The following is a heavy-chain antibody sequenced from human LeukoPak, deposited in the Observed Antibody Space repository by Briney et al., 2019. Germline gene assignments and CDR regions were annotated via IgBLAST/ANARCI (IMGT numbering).Heavy chain of an antibody. J-gene: IGHJ2*01. D-gene: IGHD6-6*01. CDR1: GFSFSSYW. CDR3: AREQEVARNWFFDL. V-gene: IGHV3-74*01. Sequence: GGSLRLSCAASGFSFSSYWMHWVRQVPGKGLVWVSRIDKDGTSTHYADSVTGRFTISRDNAKNTLYLQMNTLRVEDTAVYFCAREQEVARNWFFDLWGRGTLVTVSS. CDR2: IDKDGTST.